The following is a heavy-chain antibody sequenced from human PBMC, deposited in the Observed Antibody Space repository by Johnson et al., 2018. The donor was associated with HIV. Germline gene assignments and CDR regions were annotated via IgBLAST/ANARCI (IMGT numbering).Heavy chain of an antibody. V-gene: IGHV3-30*04. CDR1: GFSFSSYA. CDR3: ARARWYLGGGSCCAFDI. Sequence: QVQLVESGGGVVQPGRSLRLSCAASGFSFSSYAMHWVRKAPGKGLEWVAVVSYDGSERYYADSVKGRFTISRDSSKNTLYLQMNSLRAEDTAVYYCARARWYLGGGSCCAFDIWGQGTMVTVSS. J-gene: IGHJ3*02. CDR2: VSYDGSER. D-gene: IGHD2-15*01.